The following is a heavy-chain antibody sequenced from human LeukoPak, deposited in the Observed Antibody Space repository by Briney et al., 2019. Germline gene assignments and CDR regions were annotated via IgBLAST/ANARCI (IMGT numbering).Heavy chain of an antibody. J-gene: IGHJ4*02. Sequence: SETLSLTCTVSGGSISSGSYYWSWIRQPAGKGLEWIGRIYTSGSTNYNPSLKSRVTISVDTSKNRFSLKLSSVTAADTAVYYCARDSSNGYFDYWGQGTLVTVSS. CDR3: ARDSSNGYFDY. D-gene: IGHD6-19*01. CDR2: IYTSGST. CDR1: GGSISSGSYY. V-gene: IGHV4-61*02.